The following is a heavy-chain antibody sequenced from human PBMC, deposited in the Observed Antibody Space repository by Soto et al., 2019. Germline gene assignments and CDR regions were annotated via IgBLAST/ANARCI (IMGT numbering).Heavy chain of an antibody. V-gene: IGHV4-31*03. CDR3: ATSLVTSRTRVDY. Sequence: QVQLQESGPGLVKPSQTLSLTCTVSGGSIYTGGFYWSWIRHLPGKGLEWLGYIYYTGSTQYTPSLKSRLTISTGTSDNQFSLRLTSVTAADTAVYYCATSLVTSRTRVDYWRQGTLGTVSA. CDR2: IYYTGST. CDR1: GGSIYTGGFY. D-gene: IGHD1-26*01. J-gene: IGHJ4*02.